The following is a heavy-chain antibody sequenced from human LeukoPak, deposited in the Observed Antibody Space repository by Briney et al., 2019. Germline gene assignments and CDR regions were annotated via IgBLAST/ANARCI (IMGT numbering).Heavy chain of an antibody. D-gene: IGHD3-22*01. Sequence: PSETLSLTCAVYGGSFSDYFWSWIRHPPGKGLEWIGEISHSGSTTYNPSLRSRVTISGDTSKKQFSLKLSSVTAADTAVYYCVTYYYGSSAPKRNYWGQGILVTVSS. CDR1: GGSFSDYF. CDR2: ISHSGST. V-gene: IGHV4-34*01. J-gene: IGHJ4*02. CDR3: VTYYYGSSAPKRNY.